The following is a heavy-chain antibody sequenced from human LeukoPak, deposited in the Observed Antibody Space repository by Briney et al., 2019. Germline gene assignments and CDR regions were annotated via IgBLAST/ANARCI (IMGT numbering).Heavy chain of an antibody. V-gene: IGHV3-48*01. CDR1: GFTFGSYS. Sequence: GGSLRLSCAASGFTFGSYSMNWVRQTPGKGLAWASYISSSSSTIYYADSVKGRFTISRDNAKNSLYLQMNSLRAEDMAVYYCASSGPFSSGWKAPDYWGQGTLVTVSS. D-gene: IGHD6-19*01. CDR3: ASSGPFSSGWKAPDY. J-gene: IGHJ4*02. CDR2: ISSSSSTI.